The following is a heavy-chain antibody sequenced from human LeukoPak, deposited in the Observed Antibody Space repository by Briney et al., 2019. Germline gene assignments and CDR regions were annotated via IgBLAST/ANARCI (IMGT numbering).Heavy chain of an antibody. J-gene: IGHJ4*02. CDR2: ISGSGGST. CDR1: GFTFSSYA. Sequence: GGSLRLSCAASGFTFSSYAMSWVRRAPGKGLEWVSAISGSGGSTYYADSVKGRFTISRDNSKNTLYLQMNSLRAEDTAVYYCAKACSTSCHGLALDYWGQGTLVTVSS. V-gene: IGHV3-23*01. D-gene: IGHD2-2*01. CDR3: AKACSTSCHGLALDY.